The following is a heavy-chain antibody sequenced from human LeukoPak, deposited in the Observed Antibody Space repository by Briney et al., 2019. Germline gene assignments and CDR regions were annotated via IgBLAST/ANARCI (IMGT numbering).Heavy chain of an antibody. CDR2: IIPIFGTA. CDR1: GGTFSSYA. J-gene: IGHJ4*02. D-gene: IGHD5-18*01. Sequence: ASVTVSCTASGGTFSSYAISWVRQAPGQGLEWMGGIIPIFGTANYAQKFQGRVTITTDESTSTAYMELSSLRSEDTAVYYCARDGRGYSYGLNYWGQGTLVTVSS. V-gene: IGHV1-69*05. CDR3: ARDGRGYSYGLNY.